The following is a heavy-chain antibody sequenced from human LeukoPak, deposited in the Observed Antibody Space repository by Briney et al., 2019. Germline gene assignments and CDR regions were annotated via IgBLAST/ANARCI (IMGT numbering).Heavy chain of an antibody. D-gene: IGHD3-22*01. J-gene: IGHJ4*02. CDR1: GFTFSSFG. CDR2: ISPDGNSD. V-gene: IGHV3-30*18. CDR3: AKINNYDDY. Sequence: GRSLRLSCAASGFTFSSFGIHWVRQAPGMGLEWVVAISPDGNSDYYTDSVKGRFTVSRDNSKNMIYLQMNSLRGEDSAVYYCAKINNYDDYWGQGTLVTVSS.